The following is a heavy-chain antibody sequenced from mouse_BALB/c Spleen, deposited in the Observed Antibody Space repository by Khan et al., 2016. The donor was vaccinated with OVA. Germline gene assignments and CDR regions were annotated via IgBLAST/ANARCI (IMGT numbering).Heavy chain of an antibody. J-gene: IGHJ4*01. CDR3: ARAYYGNYREAMDY. CDR2: IWGDGST. D-gene: IGHD2-10*01. CDR1: GFSLTGYG. Sequence: QVQLKESGPGLVVPSQSLSITCTVSGFSLTGYGVNWVRQPPGKGLEWLGMIWGDGSTDYNSALKSRLSISKDNSKSQVFLKMNSLQTDETARYYCARAYYGNYREAMDYWGQGTSVPVS. V-gene: IGHV2-6-7*01.